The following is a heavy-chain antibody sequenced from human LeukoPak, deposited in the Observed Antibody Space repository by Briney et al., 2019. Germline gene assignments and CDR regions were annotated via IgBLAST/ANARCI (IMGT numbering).Heavy chain of an antibody. CDR3: AKDRTVGASYWYFDL. CDR2: SSSGSGGNT. CDR1: GFTFSSYA. V-gene: IGHV3-23*01. D-gene: IGHD1-26*01. Sequence: PGGSLRLSCAASGFTFSSYAVSWVRQAPGKGLEWVSGSSSGSGGNTYYADSVKGRFTISRDSSKNTLFLHMNTLRAEDTAIYYCAKDRTVGASYWYFDLWGRGTLVTVSS. J-gene: IGHJ2*01.